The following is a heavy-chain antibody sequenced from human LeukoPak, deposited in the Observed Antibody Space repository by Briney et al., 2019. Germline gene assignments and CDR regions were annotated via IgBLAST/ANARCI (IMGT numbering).Heavy chain of an antibody. CDR2: IIPIFGIA. D-gene: IGHD6-19*01. Sequence: ASVKVSCKASGGTFSSYAISWVRQAPGQGLEWMGRIIPIFGIANYAQKFQGRVTITADKSTSTAYMELSSLRSEDTAVYNCARDSTAVAGGNWFDPWGQGTLVTVSS. J-gene: IGHJ5*02. CDR3: ARDSTAVAGGNWFDP. V-gene: IGHV1-69*04. CDR1: GGTFSSYA.